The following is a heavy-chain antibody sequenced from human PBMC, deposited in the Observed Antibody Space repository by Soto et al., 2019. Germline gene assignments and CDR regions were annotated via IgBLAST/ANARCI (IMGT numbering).Heavy chain of an antibody. CDR2: IIPIFGTA. J-gene: IGHJ4*02. V-gene: IGHV1-69*12. D-gene: IGHD3-22*01. CDR3: ARAPHYDRSGQLDY. CDR1: GGTFSSYA. Sequence: HVQLVQSGADVKKPGSSVKVSCKAAGGTFSSYAISWVRQAPGQGLERMGGIIPIFGTANYAQKFQGRVTITADESTSTAYMELSSLRSDDTAGYYCARAPHYDRSGQLDYWGQGTLVIVSS.